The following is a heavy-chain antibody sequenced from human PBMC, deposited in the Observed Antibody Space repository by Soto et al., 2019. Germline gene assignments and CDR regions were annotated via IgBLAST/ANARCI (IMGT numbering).Heavy chain of an antibody. CDR1: GYTFTGYY. V-gene: IGHV1-2*04. CDR2: INPNSGGT. D-gene: IGHD3-9*01. J-gene: IGHJ3*02. CDR3: ARGGSDILTDDAFDI. Sequence: QVQLVQSGAEVKKPGASVKVSCKASGYTFTGYYMHWVRHAPGQGLEWMGWINPNSGGTNYAQKFQGWVTMTRDTSISTAYMELSRLRSDDTAVYYSARGGSDILTDDAFDIWGQGTMVTVSS.